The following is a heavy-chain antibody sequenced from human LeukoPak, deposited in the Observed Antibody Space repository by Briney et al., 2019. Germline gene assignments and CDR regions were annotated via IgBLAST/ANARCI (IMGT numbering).Heavy chain of an antibody. CDR3: TRVGCSGGSCYHDC. D-gene: IGHD2-15*01. J-gene: IGHJ4*02. CDR1: GGTFSSYT. Sequence: SVKVSCKASGGTFSSYTISWVRQAPGQGLEWMGRIIPILGIANYAQKFQGRVTITADKSTSTAYMELSSLRSEDTAVYYCTRVGCSGGSCYHDCWGQGTLVTVSS. CDR2: IIPILGIA. V-gene: IGHV1-69*02.